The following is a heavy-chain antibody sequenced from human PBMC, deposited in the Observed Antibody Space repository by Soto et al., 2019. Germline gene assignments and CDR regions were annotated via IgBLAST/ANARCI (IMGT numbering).Heavy chain of an antibody. CDR2: IIPIFGTA. V-gene: IGHV1-69*06. CDR3: GRGPGSNTFDY. CDR1: GGTFSSYA. Sequence: QVQLVQSGAEVKKPGSSVKVSCKASGGTFSSYAISWVRQAPGQGLEWMGGIIPIFGTANYAQKFQGRVTIPADKPTSTPDRERSSGSSEDTAVYYCGRGPGSNTFDYGAQGPLVTVPS. J-gene: IGHJ4*02.